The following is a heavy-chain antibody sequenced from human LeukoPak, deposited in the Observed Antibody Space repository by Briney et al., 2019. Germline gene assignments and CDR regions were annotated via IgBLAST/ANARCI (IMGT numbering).Heavy chain of an antibody. CDR3: ATDYYDSSGYYGAADY. CDR2: ISSSGSTI. V-gene: IGHV3-48*03. J-gene: IGHJ4*02. D-gene: IGHD3-22*01. Sequence: PGGSLRLSCAASGFTFSNYEMNWVRQAPGKGLEWVSYISSSGSTIYYADSVKGRFTISRDNAKNSLYLQMNSLRAEDTAVYYCATDYYDSSGYYGAADYWGQGTLVTVSS. CDR1: GFTFSNYE.